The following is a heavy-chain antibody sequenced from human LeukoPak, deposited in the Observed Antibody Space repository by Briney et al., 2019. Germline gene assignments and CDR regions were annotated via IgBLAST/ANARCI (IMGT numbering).Heavy chain of an antibody. CDR3: VKDFRGTYFYLYC. CDR1: GFTFCIFA. J-gene: IGHJ4*02. V-gene: IGHV3-30*18. CDR2: ISYDGSNK. Sequence: GGSLRLSCAASGFTFCIFAIHCVRQAPGKGLEWVAVISYDGSNKYYADSVKGRFTISRDNSKNTLYLQMNSLRAEDTAVYYCVKDFRGTYFYLYCWGEGTLITVSS. D-gene: IGHD1-26*01.